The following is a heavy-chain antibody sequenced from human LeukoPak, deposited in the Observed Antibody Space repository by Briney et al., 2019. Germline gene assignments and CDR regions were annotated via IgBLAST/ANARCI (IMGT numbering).Heavy chain of an antibody. J-gene: IGHJ5*01. V-gene: IGHV4-59*01. CDR2: IHYTGTT. Sequence: SETLSLTCTVSGGSISPNYWSWLRQPPGKGLEWIGDIHYTGTTRYNPSLNGRVTISVDTSKNQFSLKLRSVTATDTAVYYCARGAGWYGSWGQGTLVAVSS. CDR3: ARGAGWYGS. CDR1: GGSISPNY.